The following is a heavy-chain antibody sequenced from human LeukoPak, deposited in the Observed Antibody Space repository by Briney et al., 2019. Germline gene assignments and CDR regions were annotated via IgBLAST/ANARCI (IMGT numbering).Heavy chain of an antibody. V-gene: IGHV4-34*01. J-gene: IGHJ6*02. Sequence: SETLSLTCAVYGGSFSGYYWSWIRQPPGKGLEWIGEINHSGSTNYNPSLKSRVTISVDTSKNQFSLKLSSVTAADTAVYYCATLRALYYYYGMDVWGQGTTVTVSS. CDR3: ATLRALYYYYGMDV. CDR1: GGSFSGYY. CDR2: INHSGST.